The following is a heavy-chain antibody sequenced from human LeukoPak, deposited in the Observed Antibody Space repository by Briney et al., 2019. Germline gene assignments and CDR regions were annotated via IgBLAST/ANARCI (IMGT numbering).Heavy chain of an antibody. CDR2: IYYSGST. D-gene: IGHD3-3*01. J-gene: IGHJ5*02. CDR1: GGSISSSSYY. CDR3: APQKRITIFGVVDNWFDP. V-gene: IGHV4-39*01. Sequence: SETLSLTCTVSGGSISSSSYYWGWIRQPPGKGLEWIGSIYYSGSTYYNPSLKSRVTISVDTSKNQFSLKLSSVTAADTAVYYCAPQKRITIFGVVDNWFDPWGQGTLATVSS.